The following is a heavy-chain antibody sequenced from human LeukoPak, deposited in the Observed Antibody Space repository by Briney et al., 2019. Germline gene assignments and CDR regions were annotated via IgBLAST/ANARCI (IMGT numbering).Heavy chain of an antibody. CDR1: GFTFSSYA. V-gene: IGHV3-21*01. Sequence: KSGGSLRLSCAASGFTFSSYAMSWVRQAPGKGLEWVSIISSSSTYIYYADSVKGRFTISRDNAKNALYLQMNSLRVEDTAVYYCARDGRCGGDCYASWGQGTLVTVSS. CDR3: ARDGRCGGDCYAS. D-gene: IGHD2-21*02. J-gene: IGHJ4*02. CDR2: ISSSSTYI.